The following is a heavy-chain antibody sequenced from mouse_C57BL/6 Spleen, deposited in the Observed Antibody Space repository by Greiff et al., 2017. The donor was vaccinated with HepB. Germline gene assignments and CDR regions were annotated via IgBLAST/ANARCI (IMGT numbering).Heavy chain of an antibody. CDR1: GYTFTDYN. V-gene: IGHV1-18*01. CDR3: ARENYGNFYYAMDY. Sequence: VQLQQSGPELVKPGASVKIPCKASGYTFTDYNMDWVKQSHGKSLEWIGDINPNNGGTIYNQKFKGKATLTVDKSSSTAYMELRSLTSEDTAVYYCARENYGNFYYAMDYWGQGTSVTVSS. CDR2: INPNNGGT. J-gene: IGHJ4*01. D-gene: IGHD2-1*01.